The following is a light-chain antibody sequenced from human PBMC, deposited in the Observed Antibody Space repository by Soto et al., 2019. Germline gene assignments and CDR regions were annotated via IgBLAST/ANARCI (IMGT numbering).Light chain of an antibody. Sequence: DVQMTQSPSTLSASVGDRVTITCRASQTIDSWLAWYQQRPGKAPNLLIYGVSRLQGGVPSRFSGSGSGTDFTLSISSLQPEDFATYYCQQSYTAPSITFGQGTRLEIK. V-gene: IGKV1-39*01. CDR3: QQSYTAPSIT. J-gene: IGKJ5*01. CDR2: GVS. CDR1: QTIDSW.